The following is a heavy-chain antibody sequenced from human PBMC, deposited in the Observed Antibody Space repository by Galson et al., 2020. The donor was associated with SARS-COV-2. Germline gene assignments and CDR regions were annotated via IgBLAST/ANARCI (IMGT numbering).Heavy chain of an antibody. CDR1: GYSVSTTNY. CDR3: AGQGVNMIVLGSVPGWYVER. CDR2: VYPSGTT. J-gene: IGHJ2*01. D-gene: IGHD3-22*01. Sequence: SETLSLTCTVSGYSVSTTNYWGWDRQPPGRGLEWIGSVYPSGTTYYNPSLKSRVTISVDTSKNQFSLRLDSVTAADTALYYCAGQGVNMIVLGSVPGWYVERGGRGTLVTVSS. V-gene: IGHV4-38-2*02.